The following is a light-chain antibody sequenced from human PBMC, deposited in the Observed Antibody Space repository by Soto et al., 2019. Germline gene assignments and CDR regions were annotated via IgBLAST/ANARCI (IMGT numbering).Light chain of an antibody. CDR1: QSVSSY. Sequence: EIVLTQSPATLSLSPGERATLSCRASQSVSSYLAWYQQKPGQAPRLLIYDASNRATGIAARFSGSGSGTDFTLTISSLGPEDFAVYYCQQRSNWAGLTFGGGTKVEIK. CDR2: DAS. CDR3: QQRSNWAGLT. J-gene: IGKJ4*01. V-gene: IGKV3-11*01.